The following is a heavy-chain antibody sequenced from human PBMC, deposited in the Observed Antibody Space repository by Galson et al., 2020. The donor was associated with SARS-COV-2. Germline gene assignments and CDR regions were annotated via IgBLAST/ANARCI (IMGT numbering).Heavy chain of an antibody. J-gene: IGHJ4*02. D-gene: IGHD6-6*01. CDR3: SCEAARPGGVDY. CDR1: GLTFSSYG. V-gene: IGHV3-30*03. Sequence: GESLKISCAASGLTFSSYGMHWVRQAPGKGLEWVAVISYDGSNKYYADSVNGRFTISRDNSKNTLYLQMNSLRAEDTAVYYCSCEAARPGGVDYWGQGTLVTVSS. CDR2: ISYDGSNK.